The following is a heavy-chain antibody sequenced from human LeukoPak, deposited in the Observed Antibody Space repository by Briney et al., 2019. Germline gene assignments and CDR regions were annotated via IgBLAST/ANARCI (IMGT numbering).Heavy chain of an antibody. J-gene: IGHJ3*02. D-gene: IGHD6-19*01. CDR2: IIPIFGTA. V-gene: IGHV1-69*05. CDR3: ASGQFDAFDI. Sequence: GASVKVSCKASGYTFTGYYMHWVRQAPGQGLEWMGGIIPIFGTANYAQKFQGRVTITTDESTSTAYMELSSLRSEDTAVYYCASGQFDAFDIWGQGTMVTVSS. CDR1: GYTFTGYY.